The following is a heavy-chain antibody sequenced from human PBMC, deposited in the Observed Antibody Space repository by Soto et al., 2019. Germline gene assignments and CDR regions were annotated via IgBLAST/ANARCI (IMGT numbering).Heavy chain of an antibody. CDR2: ISYDGSNK. Sequence: GGSLRLSCAASGFTFSSYGMHWVRQAPGKGLEWVAVISYDGSNKYYADSVKGRFTISRDNSKNTLYLQMNSLRAEDTAVYYCAKEIYDSSGYPEEYFDYWGQGTLVTVSS. D-gene: IGHD3-22*01. J-gene: IGHJ4*02. CDR3: AKEIYDSSGYPEEYFDY. V-gene: IGHV3-30*18. CDR1: GFTFSSYG.